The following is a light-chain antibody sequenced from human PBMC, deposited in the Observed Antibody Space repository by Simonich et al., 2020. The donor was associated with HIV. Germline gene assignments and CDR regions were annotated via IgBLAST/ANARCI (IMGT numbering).Light chain of an antibody. Sequence: QSALTQSASVSGSPGQSITISCTGTSSDVRNYDYVSWYQQHQGKATKLMINDVSNRHSGVSTRFSGSKSDNTAFLTISGLQAEDEADYYCCSYAGSSPYVVFGGGTKLTIL. CDR2: DVS. CDR3: CSYAGSSPYVV. V-gene: IGLV2-14*03. CDR1: SSDVRNYDY. J-gene: IGLJ2*01.